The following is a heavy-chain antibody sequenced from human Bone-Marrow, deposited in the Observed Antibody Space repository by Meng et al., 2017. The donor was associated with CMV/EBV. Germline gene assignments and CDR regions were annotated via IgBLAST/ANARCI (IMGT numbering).Heavy chain of an antibody. CDR1: GVTFDSYG. V-gene: IGHV1-18*01. J-gene: IGHJ4*02. CDR2: ISGYNGNT. CDR3: ATLGFWGDYFDH. D-gene: IGHD3-16*01. Sequence: ALVKVSCKASGVTFDSYGITWARQAPGQGLEWMGWISGYNGNTNYAQKFQDRLTMTTNTSSTTAYMELRSLRSDDTAVYYCATLGFWGDYFDHWGQGSLVTVSS.